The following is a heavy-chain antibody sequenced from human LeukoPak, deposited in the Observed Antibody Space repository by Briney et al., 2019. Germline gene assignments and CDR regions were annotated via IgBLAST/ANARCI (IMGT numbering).Heavy chain of an antibody. CDR1: GLTFSSYG. Sequence: GGSLRLSCAASGLTFSSYGMHRVRQAPGKGLVWVSRINSDGSITNYADSVKGRFTISRDNAKNTLYLQMNSLRAEDTAVYYCALLTGMATTSNAFDIWGQGTMVTVSS. D-gene: IGHD5-24*01. V-gene: IGHV3-74*01. J-gene: IGHJ3*02. CDR3: ALLTGMATTSNAFDI. CDR2: INSDGSIT.